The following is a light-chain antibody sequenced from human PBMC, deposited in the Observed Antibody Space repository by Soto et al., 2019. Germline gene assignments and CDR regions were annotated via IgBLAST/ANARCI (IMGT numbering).Light chain of an antibody. V-gene: IGKV3-20*01. Sequence: EIVLTQSPGTLSLSPGERATLSCRASQSVSSDYLAWYQQKPGQTPKVLIYRASSRATGIPDRFSGSGSGTDFTLTISRLEPEGFAVYYCQQYGSSPLTFGGGTKVEIK. CDR1: QSVSSDY. J-gene: IGKJ4*01. CDR2: RAS. CDR3: QQYGSSPLT.